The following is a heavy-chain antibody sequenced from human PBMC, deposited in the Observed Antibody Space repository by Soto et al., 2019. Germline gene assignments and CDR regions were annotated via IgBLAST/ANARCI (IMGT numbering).Heavy chain of an antibody. CDR3: ARGGATIFGVIDS. CDR2: FLASGGNT. J-gene: IGHJ4*02. Sequence: ASVKVSCKASGYSFFSYYIHWVRQAPGQGLEWMGRFLASGGNTDYAQRFRGRVSMTRDTSTTNTVSLELTSLTSDDTAVYCCARGGATIFGVIDSWGQGTRVTVSS. V-gene: IGHV1-46*01. CDR1: GYSFFSYY. D-gene: IGHD3-3*02.